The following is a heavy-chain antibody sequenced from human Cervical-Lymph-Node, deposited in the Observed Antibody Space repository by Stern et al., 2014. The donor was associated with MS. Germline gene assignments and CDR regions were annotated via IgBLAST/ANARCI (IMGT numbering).Heavy chain of an antibody. V-gene: IGHV3-66*01. CDR1: GFTVSTNY. D-gene: IGHD3-16*01. J-gene: IGHJ4*02. Sequence: VQLVQSGGGLVQPGGSLRLSCAASGFTVSTNYMSWVRQAPGKGLEWVSVIYRDGSTYYADSVKGRFTISRDNSKNMVYLQTNSLRAEDTAVYYCARDGLELSSDYFDSWGQGTLVTVSS. CDR3: ARDGLELSSDYFDS. CDR2: IYRDGST.